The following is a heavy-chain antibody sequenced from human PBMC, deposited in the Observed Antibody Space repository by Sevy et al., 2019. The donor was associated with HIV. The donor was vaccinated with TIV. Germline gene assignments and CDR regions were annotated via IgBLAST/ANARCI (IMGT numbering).Heavy chain of an antibody. CDR1: GDSIIDYY. Sequence: SESLSLTCTVSGDSIIDYYWSWIRQPPGKGLEWIGYIHNRGRYNYNPSIKSRVTISGDVSKNQFSLKRSSVTAADTAVYYCARDTSGYSSGWYPNYHYYGIDVWGHGTTVTVSS. D-gene: IGHD6-19*01. CDR2: IHNRGRY. V-gene: IGHV4-59*01. J-gene: IGHJ6*02. CDR3: ARDTSGYSSGWYPNYHYYGIDV.